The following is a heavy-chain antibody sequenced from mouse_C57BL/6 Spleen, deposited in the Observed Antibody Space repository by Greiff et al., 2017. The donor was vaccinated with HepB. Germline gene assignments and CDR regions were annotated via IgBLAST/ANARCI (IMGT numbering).Heavy chain of an antibody. D-gene: IGHD1-1*01. CDR2: IHPNSGST. J-gene: IGHJ2*01. CDR1: GYTFTSYW. CDR3: ARKTTVVATGFDY. Sequence: QVQLQHPGAELVKPGASVKLSCKASGYTFTSYWMHWVKQRPGQGLEWIGMIHPNSGSTNYNEKFKSKATLTVDKSSSTAYMQLSSLTSEDSAVYYCARKTTVVATGFDYWGQGTTLTVSS. V-gene: IGHV1-64*01.